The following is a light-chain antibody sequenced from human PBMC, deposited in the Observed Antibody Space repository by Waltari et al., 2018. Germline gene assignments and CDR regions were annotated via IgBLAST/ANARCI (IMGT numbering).Light chain of an antibody. Sequence: DIKITQSPSTLSASVGYRVTITCRASQSISCWLAWYQQKPGKAPKLLIYKASSLESGVPSRFSGSGSGTEFTLTISSLQPDDFATYYCQQYNSYSTFGQGTKVEIK. CDR3: QQYNSYST. CDR2: KAS. CDR1: QSISCW. J-gene: IGKJ1*01. V-gene: IGKV1-5*03.